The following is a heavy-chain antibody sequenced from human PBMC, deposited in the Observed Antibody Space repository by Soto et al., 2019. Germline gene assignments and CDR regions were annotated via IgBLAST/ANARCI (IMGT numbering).Heavy chain of an antibody. CDR1: GGTFSSYA. D-gene: IGHD2-8*01. CDR2: IIPIFGTA. V-gene: IGHV1-69*01. CDR3: ASSLYCTNGVCYNYWYFDL. Sequence: QVQLVQSGAEVKKPGSSVKVSCKASGGTFSSYAISWVRQAPGQGLEWMGGIIPIFGTANYAQKFQGRVTITADESTSTAYMELSSLRSEDTAVYYCASSLYCTNGVCYNYWYFDLWGRGTLVTVSS. J-gene: IGHJ2*01.